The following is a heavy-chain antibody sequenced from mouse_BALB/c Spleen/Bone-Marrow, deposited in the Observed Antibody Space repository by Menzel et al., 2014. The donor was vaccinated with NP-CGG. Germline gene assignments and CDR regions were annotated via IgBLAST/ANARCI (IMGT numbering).Heavy chain of an antibody. J-gene: IGHJ4*01. V-gene: IGHV1S81*02. CDR3: SRGRRDALDY. CDR1: GYTFTSYY. Sequence: QVQLQQSEAELVKPGASVKLSCKASGYTFTSYYMYWVKQRPGQGLEWFGEINPSNGGTNFNEKFKNKATLTVDKSSSTAYMQLSSLTSEDSAVYYCSRGRRDALDYWGQGTSVTVSS. CDR2: INPSNGGT.